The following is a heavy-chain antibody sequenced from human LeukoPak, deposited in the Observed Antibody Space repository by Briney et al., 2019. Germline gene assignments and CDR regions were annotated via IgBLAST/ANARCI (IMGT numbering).Heavy chain of an antibody. Sequence: GESLKISCKGSGYSFTSYWIGWVRPMPGKGLEWMGIIYPGDSDTRYSPSFQGQVTISADKSISTAYLQWSSLKASDTAMYYCARQRLNSSGYKTVDYWGQGTLVTVSS. CDR2: IYPGDSDT. CDR3: ARQRLNSSGYKTVDY. V-gene: IGHV5-51*01. J-gene: IGHJ4*02. CDR1: GYSFTSYW. D-gene: IGHD3-22*01.